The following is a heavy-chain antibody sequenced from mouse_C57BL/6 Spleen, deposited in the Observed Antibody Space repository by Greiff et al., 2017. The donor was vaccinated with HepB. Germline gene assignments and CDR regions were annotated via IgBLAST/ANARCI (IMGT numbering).Heavy chain of an antibody. CDR2: IHPNSGST. D-gene: IGHD1-1*01. V-gene: IGHV1-64*01. CDR3: ARGSSYDWYFDV. Sequence: QVQLKQPGAELVKPGASVKLSCKASGYTFTSYWMHWVKQRPGQGLEWIGMIHPNSGSTNYNEKFKSKATLTVDKSSSTAYMQLSSLTSEDSAVYYCARGSSYDWYFDVWGTGTTVTVSS. CDR1: GYTFTSYW. J-gene: IGHJ1*03.